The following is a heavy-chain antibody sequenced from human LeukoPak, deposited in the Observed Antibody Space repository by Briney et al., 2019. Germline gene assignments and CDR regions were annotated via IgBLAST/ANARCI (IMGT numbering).Heavy chain of an antibody. CDR1: GFTFSIYA. D-gene: IGHD6-13*01. Sequence: GGSLRLSCAASGFTFSIYAMSWVRQAPGKGLEWVSAISSSYSAYYADSVKGRFTISRDNSKNTLYLQMNSLRAEDTAVYYCAKDISSAAGTPVYWGQGNLVTGSS. CDR2: ISSSYSA. V-gene: IGHV3-23*01. CDR3: AKDISSAAGTPVY. J-gene: IGHJ4*02.